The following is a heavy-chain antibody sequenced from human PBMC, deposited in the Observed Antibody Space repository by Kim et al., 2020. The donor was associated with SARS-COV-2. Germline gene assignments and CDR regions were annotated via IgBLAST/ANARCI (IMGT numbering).Heavy chain of an antibody. CDR3: AKVDRKALEYYDILTGYYSGPGFDAFDI. V-gene: IGHV3-23*01. J-gene: IGHJ3*02. CDR1: GFTFSSYA. CDR2: ISGSGGST. Sequence: GGSLRLSCAASGFTFSSYAMSWVRQAPGKGLEWVSAISGSGGSTYYADSVKGRFSISRDNSKNTLYLQMNSLRAEDTAVYYCAKVDRKALEYYDILTGYYSGPGFDAFDIWGQGTMVTVSS. D-gene: IGHD3-9*01.